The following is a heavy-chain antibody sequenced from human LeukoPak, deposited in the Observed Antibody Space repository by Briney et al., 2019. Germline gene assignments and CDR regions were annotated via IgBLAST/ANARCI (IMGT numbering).Heavy chain of an antibody. J-gene: IGHJ4*02. CDR3: TREKSYGYIRADS. CDR1: GGSISSSSYY. V-gene: IGHV4-61*09. Sequence: PSETLSLTCTVSGGSISSSSYYWGWIRQPAGKGLEWIGHIYASGGTKYNPSLESRVTISIDTSKNQLSLRLSSVTAADTAVYYCTREKSYGYIRADSWGQGTLVAVSS. D-gene: IGHD3-16*01. CDR2: IYASGGT.